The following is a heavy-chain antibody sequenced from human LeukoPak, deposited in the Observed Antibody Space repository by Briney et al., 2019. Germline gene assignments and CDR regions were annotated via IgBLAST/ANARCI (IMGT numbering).Heavy chain of an antibody. D-gene: IGHD3-22*01. J-gene: IGHJ4*02. CDR1: GGSISSSSYY. V-gene: IGHV4-39*01. Sequence: SETLSLTCTVSGGSISSSSYYWGWIRQPPGKGLEWIGSIYYSGSTNYNPSLKSRVTISVDTSKNQFSLNLSSVTAADTAVYYCARLPRRSHYDGSGYYYLEYWGPGTLVTVSS. CDR3: ARLPRRSHYDGSGYYYLEY. CDR2: IYYSGST.